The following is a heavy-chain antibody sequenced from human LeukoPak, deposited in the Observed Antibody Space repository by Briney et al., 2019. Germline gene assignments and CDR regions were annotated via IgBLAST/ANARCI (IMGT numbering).Heavy chain of an antibody. V-gene: IGHV3-66*01. CDR3: ARTITGSYDAFDI. CDR1: GFTVSSNY. D-gene: IGHD1-26*01. Sequence: GGSLRLSCAASGFTVSSNYMSWVRQAPGKGLEWVSVIYSGGSTYYADSVKGRFTISRDNSKDTLYLQMNSLRAEDTAVYYCARTITGSYDAFDIWGQGTMVTVSS. J-gene: IGHJ3*02. CDR2: IYSGGST.